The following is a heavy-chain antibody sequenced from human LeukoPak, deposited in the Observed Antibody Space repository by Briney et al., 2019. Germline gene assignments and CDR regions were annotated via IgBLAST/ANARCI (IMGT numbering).Heavy chain of an antibody. Sequence: GGSLRLSCAASGFTFSSSSMSWVRQAPGKGLEWVSVISGSGGSTDYADSVKGRFTISRDNSKNTLYLQINGLRAEDTAVYYCAEGSGWYVWGQGTLVTVSS. J-gene: IGHJ4*02. CDR3: AEGSGWYV. CDR1: GFTFSSSS. D-gene: IGHD6-19*01. V-gene: IGHV3-23*01. CDR2: ISGSGGST.